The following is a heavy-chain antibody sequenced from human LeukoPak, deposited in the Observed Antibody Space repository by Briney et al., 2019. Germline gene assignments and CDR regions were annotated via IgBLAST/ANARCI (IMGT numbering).Heavy chain of an antibody. V-gene: IGHV3-66*02. J-gene: IGHJ4*02. D-gene: IGHD3-9*01. Sequence: PGGSLRLSCAASGFTVSSNYMSWVRQAPGKGLEWVSVIYGGGSTYYADSVKGRFTISRDNSKNTLYLQMNSLRAEDTAVYYCARDGYYDILSAVMANDYWGQGTLVTVSS. CDR1: GFTVSSNY. CDR2: IYGGGST. CDR3: ARDGYYDILSAVMANDY.